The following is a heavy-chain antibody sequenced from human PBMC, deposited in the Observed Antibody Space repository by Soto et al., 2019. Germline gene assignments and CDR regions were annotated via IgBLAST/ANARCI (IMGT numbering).Heavy chain of an antibody. V-gene: IGHV3-21*02. CDR2: ISTTSTYI. J-gene: IGHJ6*02. CDR1: GFTFSTYS. CDR3: ARDFKYDILTSHYGMDV. D-gene: IGHD3-9*01. Sequence: LVESGGGLVKPGGSLRLSCAASGFTFSTYSMHWVRQAPGKGLEWVSSISTTSTYIYYADSVKGRFTISRDNAKNSLFLQMNSLRAEDTAVYYCARDFKYDILTSHYGMDVWGQGTTVTVSS.